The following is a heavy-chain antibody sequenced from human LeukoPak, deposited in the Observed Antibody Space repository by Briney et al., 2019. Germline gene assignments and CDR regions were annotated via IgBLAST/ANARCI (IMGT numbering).Heavy chain of an antibody. J-gene: IGHJ4*02. D-gene: IGHD6-13*01. CDR3: ARRLAAAGSGDFDY. V-gene: IGHV5-51*01. CDR2: TYPGDSDT. Sequence: GESLKISCKGSGYRFTSYWIAWVRQMPGKGLEWMGITYPGDSDTRYSPSFQGQVTISADKSISTAYLQWSSLKASDSAMYYCARRLAAAGSGDFDYWGQGTLVTVSS. CDR1: GYRFTSYW.